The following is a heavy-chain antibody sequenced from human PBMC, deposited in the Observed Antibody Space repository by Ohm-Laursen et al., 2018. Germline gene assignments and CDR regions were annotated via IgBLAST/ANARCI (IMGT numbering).Heavy chain of an antibody. V-gene: IGHV3-21*04. J-gene: IGHJ5*02. CDR3: TKGLSGGTGHGNWFDP. CDR1: GSTFSSYE. CDR2: ISSSSSYI. Sequence: GSLRLSCSASGSTFSSYEMNWVRQPPGQGLEWVPSISSSSSYIYYADSVKGRFTISRDNSKNTLYLQMSSLRVEDTAVYYCTKGLSGGTGHGNWFDPWGQGTLVIVSS. D-gene: IGHD3-10*01.